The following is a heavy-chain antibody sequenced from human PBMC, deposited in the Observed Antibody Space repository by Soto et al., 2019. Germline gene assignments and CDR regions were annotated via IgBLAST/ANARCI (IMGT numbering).Heavy chain of an antibody. Sequence: QVPLVESGGGVVQPGRSLRLSCAASGFTFSSYGMHWVRQAPGKGLEWVAVISYDGSNKYYADSVKGRFTISRDNSKNTLYLQMNSLRAEDSAVYYCAKSWRCGELFHSFDYWGQGTLVTVSS. D-gene: IGHD3-10*01. V-gene: IGHV3-30*18. CDR3: AKSWRCGELFHSFDY. CDR2: ISYDGSNK. CDR1: GFTFSSYG. J-gene: IGHJ4*02.